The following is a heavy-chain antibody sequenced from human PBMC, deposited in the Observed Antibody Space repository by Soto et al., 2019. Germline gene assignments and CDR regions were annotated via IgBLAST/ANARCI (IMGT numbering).Heavy chain of an antibody. CDR3: AKDRDDFWSGPSYGMDV. V-gene: IGHV3-30*18. D-gene: IGHD3-3*01. J-gene: IGHJ6*02. Sequence: PGGSLRLSCAASGFTFSSYGMHWVRQAPGKGLEWVAVISYDGSNKYYADSVKGRFTISRDNSKNTLYLQMNSLRAEDTAVYYCAKDRDDFWSGPSYGMDVWGQGTTVTVSS. CDR2: ISYDGSNK. CDR1: GFTFSSYG.